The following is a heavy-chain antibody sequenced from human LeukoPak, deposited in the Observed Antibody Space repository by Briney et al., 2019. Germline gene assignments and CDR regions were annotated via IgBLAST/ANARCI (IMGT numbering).Heavy chain of an antibody. J-gene: IGHJ4*02. CDR2: ISGSGGST. D-gene: IGHD6-6*01. CDR3: AKKGGSPPYFDY. V-gene: IGHV3-23*01. CDR1: GFTFSSYA. Sequence: GGSLRLSCAASGFTFSSYAMSWVRQAPGKGLEWVSAISGSGGSTYYADSVKGRFTISRDNSKNTLYVQMNSLRAEDTAVYYCAKKGGSPPYFDYWGQGTLVTVSS.